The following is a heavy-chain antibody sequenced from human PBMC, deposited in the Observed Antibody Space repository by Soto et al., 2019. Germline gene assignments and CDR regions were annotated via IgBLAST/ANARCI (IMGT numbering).Heavy chain of an antibody. D-gene: IGHD3-3*01. CDR1: GYTFTSYG. Sequence: GASVKVSCKASGYTFTSYGISWVRQAPGQGLEWMGWISAYNGNTNYAQKLQGRVTMTTDTSTSTAYMELRSLRSDDTAVYYCARKKKKTYYDFWIPSYYFDYWGQGTLVTVSS. CDR2: ISAYNGNT. V-gene: IGHV1-18*01. CDR3: ARKKKKTYYDFWIPSYYFDY. J-gene: IGHJ4*02.